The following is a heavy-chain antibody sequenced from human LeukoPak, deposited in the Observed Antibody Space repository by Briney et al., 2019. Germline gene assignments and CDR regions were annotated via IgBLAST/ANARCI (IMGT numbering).Heavy chain of an antibody. CDR3: ARVHYGDRDDY. J-gene: IGHJ4*02. D-gene: IGHD4-17*01. CDR2: INHSSGDT. Sequence: ASVKVSCKASGYSFISYFIHWVRQAPGQGLEWTGTINHSSGDTNYAQKFQGRVTMTWDTSTSTVYMKLSSLKSEDTAVYYCARVHYGDRDDYWGQGTLVTVSS. V-gene: IGHV1-46*01. CDR1: GYSFISYF.